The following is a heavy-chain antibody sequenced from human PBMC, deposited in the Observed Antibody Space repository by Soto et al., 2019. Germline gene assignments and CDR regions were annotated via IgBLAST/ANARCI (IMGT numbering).Heavy chain of an antibody. Sequence: HPGGSLILSCAASGFTFSSYAMSWVRQAPGKGLEWFSASSGSGGSTYYADSVKGRFTISRDNSKNTLYLQMNSLRAEDTAVYYCASPYCSGGSCYIFRPYYYYYYGMDVWGQGTTVTVSS. J-gene: IGHJ6*02. CDR3: ASPYCSGGSCYIFRPYYYYYYGMDV. CDR1: GFTFSSYA. D-gene: IGHD2-15*01. V-gene: IGHV3-23*01. CDR2: SSGSGGST.